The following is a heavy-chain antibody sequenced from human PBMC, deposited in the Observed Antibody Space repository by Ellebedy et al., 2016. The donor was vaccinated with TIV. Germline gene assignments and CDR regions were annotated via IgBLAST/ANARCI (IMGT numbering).Heavy chain of an antibody. V-gene: IGHV1-46*01. D-gene: IGHD4-17*01. Sequence: AASVKVSCKASGYTFTSYYMHWVRQAPRQGLEWMGIINPSGGSTSYAQKFQGRVTITRDTSASTAYMELSSLRSEDTAVYYCARDRDYGTFDYWGQGTLVTVSS. CDR1: GYTFTSYY. CDR3: ARDRDYGTFDY. J-gene: IGHJ4*02. CDR2: INPSGGST.